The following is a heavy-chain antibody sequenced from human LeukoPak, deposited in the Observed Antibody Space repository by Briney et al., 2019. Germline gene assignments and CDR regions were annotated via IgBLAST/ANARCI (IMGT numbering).Heavy chain of an antibody. Sequence: ASVTVSCKASGYTFTAYYIHWVRQAPGQGLEWMGRIDPNSGDTKYAQKFQDRVTMTRDTSMNTAYMEISSLRYDDTAVYYCGRGIQSFDPWGQGTPVTVSS. CDR2: IDPNSGDT. J-gene: IGHJ5*02. CDR3: GRGIQSFDP. V-gene: IGHV1-2*06. CDR1: GYTFTAYY.